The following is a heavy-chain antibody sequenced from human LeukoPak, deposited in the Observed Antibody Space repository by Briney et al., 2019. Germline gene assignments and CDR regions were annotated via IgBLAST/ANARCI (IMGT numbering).Heavy chain of an antibody. V-gene: IGHV4-4*07. Sequence: PSETLSLTCTVSGGSISSYYWSWIRQPAGKGLEWIGRIYTSGSTNYNPSLKSRVTISVDTSKNQFSLKLSSVTAADTAVYYCARGYGSGSYYSYYFDYWGQGTLVTVSS. J-gene: IGHJ4*02. D-gene: IGHD3-10*01. CDR1: GGSISSYY. CDR3: ARGYGSGSYYSYYFDY. CDR2: IYTSGST.